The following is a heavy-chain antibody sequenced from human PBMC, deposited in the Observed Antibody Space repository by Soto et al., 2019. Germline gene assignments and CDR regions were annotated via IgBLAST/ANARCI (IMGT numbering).Heavy chain of an antibody. D-gene: IGHD2-15*01. V-gene: IGHV1-18*01. Sequence: QVQLVQSGAEVKKPGASVKVSCKASGYTFTNYGISWVRQAPGQGLEWMGWISAYNGNTNYAQKLQGRVTMTTDTSTSTAYMELRSLSSDDTAVYYCARDSHIVVVVAATPGYNWFDPWGQGTLVTVSS. CDR1: GYTFTNYG. J-gene: IGHJ5*02. CDR2: ISAYNGNT. CDR3: ARDSHIVVVVAATPGYNWFDP.